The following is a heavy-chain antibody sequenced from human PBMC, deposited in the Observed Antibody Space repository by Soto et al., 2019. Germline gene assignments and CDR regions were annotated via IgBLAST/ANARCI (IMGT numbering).Heavy chain of an antibody. CDR1: GFTFSSYA. CDR2: ISGSGGST. D-gene: IGHD2-2*01. CDR3: AKVWCSSTSCPGYYYYYGMDV. Sequence: PGGSLRLSCAASGFTFSSYAVSWVRQAPGEGLEWVSAISGSGGSTYYADSVKGRFTISRDNSKNTLYLQMNSLRAEDTAVYYCAKVWCSSTSCPGYYYYYGMDVWGQGTTVTVSS. V-gene: IGHV3-23*01. J-gene: IGHJ6*02.